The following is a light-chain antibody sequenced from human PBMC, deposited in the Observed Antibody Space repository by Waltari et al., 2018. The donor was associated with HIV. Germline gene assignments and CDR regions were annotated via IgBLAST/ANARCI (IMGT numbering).Light chain of an antibody. V-gene: IGKV3-20*01. J-gene: IGKJ1*01. CDR2: DAS. CDR3: LQYARSPRT. Sequence: VLTQSPGTLSLSPGERVTLSCGSSQSISNSLAWYQQTPGQAPRLLVYDASIRATGIPDRFSGSGSGTYFTLTITRLEPEDLALYFCLQYARSPRTFGQGTKVKIK. CDR1: QSISNS.